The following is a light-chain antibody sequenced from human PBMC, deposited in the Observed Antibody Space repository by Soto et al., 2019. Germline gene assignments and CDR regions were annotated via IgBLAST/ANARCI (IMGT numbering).Light chain of an antibody. V-gene: IGKV3-20*01. CDR2: GAS. CDR3: QQYGSSTYT. Sequence: EIVLTQSPGSLSLSPRERATLSCRASQSVSNNHLAWYQQKPGQAPRLLIYGASRRATGIPDRFSGSGSGTEFTLTISRLEPEDFAVYYCQQYGSSTYTFGQGT. J-gene: IGKJ2*01. CDR1: QSVSNNH.